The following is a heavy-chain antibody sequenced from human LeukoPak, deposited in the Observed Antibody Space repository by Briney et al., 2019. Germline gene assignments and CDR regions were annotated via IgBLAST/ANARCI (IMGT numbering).Heavy chain of an antibody. CDR2: ISAYNGNT. CDR1: GYTFTSYG. V-gene: IGHV1-18*01. Sequence: GASVKVSCKASGYTFTSYGISWVRQAPGQGLEWMGWISAYNGNTNYAQKPQGRVTMTTDTSTSTAYMELRSPRSDDTAVYYCARDRGYDFWSGYWALDYWGQGTLVTVSS. D-gene: IGHD3-3*01. CDR3: ARDRGYDFWSGYWALDY. J-gene: IGHJ4*02.